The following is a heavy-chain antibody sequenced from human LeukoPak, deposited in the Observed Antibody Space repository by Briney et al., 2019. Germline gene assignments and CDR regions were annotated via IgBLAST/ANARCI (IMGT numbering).Heavy chain of an antibody. CDR2: ISYDGSNK. J-gene: IGHJ6*03. V-gene: IGHV3-30*04. CDR3: ARVTESYGSGRRHNYYYYYMDV. D-gene: IGHD3-10*01. Sequence: GGSLRLSCAASGFTFSSYAMHWVRQAPGKGLEWVAVISYDGSNKYYADSVKGRFTISRDNSKNTLYLQMNSLRAEDTAVYYCARVTESYGSGRRHNYYYYYMDVWGKGTTVTISS. CDR1: GFTFSSYA.